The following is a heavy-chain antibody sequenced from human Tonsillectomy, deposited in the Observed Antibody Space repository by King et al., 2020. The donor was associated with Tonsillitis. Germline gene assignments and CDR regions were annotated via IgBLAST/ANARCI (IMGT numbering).Heavy chain of an antibody. J-gene: IGHJ4*02. V-gene: IGHV3-74*02. CDR2: INSDGTSV. CDR3: HFHDRTTFSPGDY. D-gene: IGHD2/OR15-2a*01. CDR1: GFPFGRFW. Sequence: EVQLVESGGGLVQPGGSLTVSCAVSGFPFGRFWMHWVRQAPGKGLVWVARINSDGTSVTYADPVQGRFTVSRDNAKNTLCLHLNSLGAEDTAKYYCHFHDRTTFSPGDYWGQGIVVTVSS.